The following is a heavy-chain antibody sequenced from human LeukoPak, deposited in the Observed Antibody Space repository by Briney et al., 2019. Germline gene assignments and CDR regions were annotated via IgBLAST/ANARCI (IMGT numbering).Heavy chain of an antibody. CDR1: GYSITSGYY. J-gene: IGHJ3*02. V-gene: IGHV4-38-2*02. CDR3: ARDRGGLDAFDI. Sequence: SETLSLTCTVSGYSITSGYYWDWIRQPPGKGLEWIGTIYHSGSTYYNPSLKSRVTISVDTSKNQFSLKLSSVTAADTAIYYCARDRGGLDAFDIWGQGTMVTVSS. CDR2: IYHSGST. D-gene: IGHD3-10*01.